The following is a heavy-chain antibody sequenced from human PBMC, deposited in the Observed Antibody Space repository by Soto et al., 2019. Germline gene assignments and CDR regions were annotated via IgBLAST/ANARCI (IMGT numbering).Heavy chain of an antibody. CDR2: ISVYNGNT. CDR3: AIAGQYYEASGYAD. Sequence: QVKLVQSGTEVKKPGASIKVSCKASGYSFATSGMTWVRQAPGQGLEWMGWISVYNGNTNSDQNLKDRVTMTTDTSTNTAYLEVRNLRSDDTAVYYCAIAGQYYEASGYADWGQGTLVTVSS. CDR1: GYSFATSG. V-gene: IGHV1-18*01. J-gene: IGHJ4*02. D-gene: IGHD3-22*01.